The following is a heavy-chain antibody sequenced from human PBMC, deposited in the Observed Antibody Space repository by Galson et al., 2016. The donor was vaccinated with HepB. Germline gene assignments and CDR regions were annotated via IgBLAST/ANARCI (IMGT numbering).Heavy chain of an antibody. V-gene: IGHV1-69*01. Sequence: SCKASGGTFSNYAITWVRQAPGQGLEWMGGMIPVFGTSNNAQKFQGRLTITADESTSTAYMELSSLRSEDTAVYYCARGMSWELPQIFDYWGQGTRVTVSS. CDR3: ARGMSWELPQIFDY. CDR2: MIPVFGTS. J-gene: IGHJ4*02. D-gene: IGHD1-26*01. CDR1: GGTFSNYA.